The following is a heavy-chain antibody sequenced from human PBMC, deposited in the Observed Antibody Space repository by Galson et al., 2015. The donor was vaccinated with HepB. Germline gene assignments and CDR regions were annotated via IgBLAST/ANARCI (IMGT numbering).Heavy chain of an antibody. CDR2: INPSGGST. CDR1: GYTFTSYY. J-gene: IGHJ3*02. D-gene: IGHD4-17*01. V-gene: IGHV1-46*03. Sequence: SVKVSCKASGYTFTSYYMHWVRQAPGQGLEWMGIINPSGGSTSYAQKFQGRVTMTRDTSTSTVYMELSSLRSGDTAVYYCASIYGDLDAFDIWGQGTMVTVSS. CDR3: ASIYGDLDAFDI.